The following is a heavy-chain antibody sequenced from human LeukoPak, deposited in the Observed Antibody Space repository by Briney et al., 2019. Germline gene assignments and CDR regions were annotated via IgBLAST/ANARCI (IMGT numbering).Heavy chain of an antibody. CDR2: ISSSSSDI. CDR1: GFTFSDYT. Sequence: GGSLRLSCAASGFTFSDYTMNWVRQAPGKGLEWVSSISSSSSDIYYADSVKGRFTISRDNAKNSLYLQMNSLRDEDTAVYYCARDASYVLDYWGQGTLVTVSS. D-gene: IGHD3-10*02. CDR3: ARDASYVLDY. V-gene: IGHV3-21*01. J-gene: IGHJ4*02.